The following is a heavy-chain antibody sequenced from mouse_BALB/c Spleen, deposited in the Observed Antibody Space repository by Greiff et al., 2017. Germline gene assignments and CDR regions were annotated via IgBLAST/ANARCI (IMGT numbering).Heavy chain of an antibody. V-gene: IGHV1-80*01. D-gene: IGHD1-1*01. Sequence: QVQLQQSGAELVRPGSSVKISCKASGYAFSSYWMNWVKQRPGQGLEWIGQIYPGDGDTNYNGKFKGKATLTADKSSSTAYMQLSSLTSEDSAVFVCAREAYYYGIAMDYWGQGTSVTVAS. J-gene: IGHJ4*01. CDR1: GYAFSSYW. CDR3: AREAYYYGIAMDY. CDR2: IYPGDGDT.